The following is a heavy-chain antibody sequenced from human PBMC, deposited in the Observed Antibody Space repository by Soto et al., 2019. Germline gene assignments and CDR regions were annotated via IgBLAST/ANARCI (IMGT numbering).Heavy chain of an antibody. CDR1: GYSFTGLD. Sequence: ASVKVSCKASGYSFTGLDINWVRQTTGQGLEWMGWIQPSSGRTGYAQKFQGRVTISVDTSKNQFSLNLNSVTASDTAVYFCVSQRTTVITQAYFDYWGPGALVTVSS. V-gene: IGHV1-8*01. J-gene: IGHJ4*02. D-gene: IGHD4-4*01. CDR3: VSQRTTVITQAYFDY. CDR2: IQPSSGRT.